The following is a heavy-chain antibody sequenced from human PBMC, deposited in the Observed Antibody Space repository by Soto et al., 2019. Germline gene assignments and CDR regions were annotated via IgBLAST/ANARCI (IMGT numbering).Heavy chain of an antibody. CDR3: ARVAAVAGTYYFDY. Sequence: ASVKVSCKASGGTFSSYAISWVRQAPGQGLEWMGGIIPIFGTANYAQKFQGRVTITADKSTSTAYMELSSLRSEDTAVYYCARVAAVAGTYYFDYWGQGTLVTVSS. V-gene: IGHV1-69*06. D-gene: IGHD6-19*01. CDR1: GGTFSSYA. J-gene: IGHJ4*02. CDR2: IIPIFGTA.